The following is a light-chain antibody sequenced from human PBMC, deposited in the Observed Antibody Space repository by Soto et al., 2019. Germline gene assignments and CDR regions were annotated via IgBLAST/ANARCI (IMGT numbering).Light chain of an antibody. J-gene: IGKJ1*01. CDR2: GAS. CDR1: QSVSSSY. Sequence: EIVLTQSPGTLSLSPGERATLSCRASQSVSSSYLAWYQQKPGQAPRLLIYGASSRATGISDRFSGSGSGTDFTLTISRLEPEYFAVYYCQQYGSSPPWTFGQGTKVEIK. V-gene: IGKV3-20*01. CDR3: QQYGSSPPWT.